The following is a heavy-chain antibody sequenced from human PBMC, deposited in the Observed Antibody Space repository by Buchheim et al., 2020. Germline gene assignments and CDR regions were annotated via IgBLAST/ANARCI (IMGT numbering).Heavy chain of an antibody. CDR1: GFTFSSYA. CDR3: ARVLFKSLRGYDFWSGTNRRAFDI. Sequence: QVQLVESGGGVVQPGRSLRLSCAASGFTFSSYAMHWVRQAPGKGLEWVAVISYDGSNKYYADSVKGRFTISRDNSKNTLYLQMNSLRAEDTAVYYCARVLFKSLRGYDFWSGTNRRAFDIWGQGT. J-gene: IGHJ3*02. CDR2: ISYDGSNK. V-gene: IGHV3-30-3*01. D-gene: IGHD3-3*01.